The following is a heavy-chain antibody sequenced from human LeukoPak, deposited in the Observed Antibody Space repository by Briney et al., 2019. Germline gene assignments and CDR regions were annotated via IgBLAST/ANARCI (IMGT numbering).Heavy chain of an antibody. Sequence: GGSLRLSCAASGFTFSSYGMHWVRQAPGKGLEWVAVISYDGSNKYYADSVKGRFTISRDNSKNTLYLQMNSLRAEDTAVYYCAIIAVASTSFDYWGQGTLVTVSS. CDR1: GFTFSSYG. V-gene: IGHV3-30*03. D-gene: IGHD6-19*01. J-gene: IGHJ4*02. CDR2: ISYDGSNK. CDR3: AIIAVASTSFDY.